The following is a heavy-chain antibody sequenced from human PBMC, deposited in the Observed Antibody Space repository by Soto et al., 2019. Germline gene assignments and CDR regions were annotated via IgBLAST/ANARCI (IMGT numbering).Heavy chain of an antibody. J-gene: IGHJ5*02. D-gene: IGHD3-16*02. V-gene: IGHV1-46*01. CDR3: ARDIYDYVWGSYRPKPLDP. CDR1: GYTFTSYY. Sequence: ASVKVSCKASGYTFTSYYMHWVRQAPGQGLEWMGIINPSGGSTSYAQKFQGRVTMTRDTSTSTVYMELSSLRSEDTAVYYCARDIYDYVWGSYRPKPLDPWGQGTLVTVSS. CDR2: INPSGGST.